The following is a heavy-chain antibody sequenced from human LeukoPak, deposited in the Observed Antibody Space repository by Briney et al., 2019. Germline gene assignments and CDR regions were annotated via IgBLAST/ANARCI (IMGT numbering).Heavy chain of an antibody. J-gene: IGHJ6*02. D-gene: IGHD3-3*01. Sequence: PSETLSLTCTVSGGSISSSSYYWGWIRQPPGKGLEWIGSIYYSGSTYYNPSLKSRVTISVDTSKNQFSLKLSSVTAADTAVYYCARLPLRFRYGMDVWGQGTTVTVSS. CDR2: IYYSGST. CDR3: ARLPLRFRYGMDV. CDR1: GGSISSSSYY. V-gene: IGHV4-39*07.